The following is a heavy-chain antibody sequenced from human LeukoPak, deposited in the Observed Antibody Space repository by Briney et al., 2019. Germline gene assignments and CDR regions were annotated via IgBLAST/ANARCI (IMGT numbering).Heavy chain of an antibody. CDR3: AKGSYGDYAH. J-gene: IGHJ4*02. CDR1: GFTFSSYA. D-gene: IGHD4-17*01. Sequence: GGSLRLSCAASGFTFSSYAMSWVRQAPGKGLEWVSAISDSGGSTYYADSVKGWFTISRDNSKNTLYLQMNSPRAEDTAVYYCAKGSYGDYAHWGQGTLVTVSS. CDR2: ISDSGGST. V-gene: IGHV3-23*01.